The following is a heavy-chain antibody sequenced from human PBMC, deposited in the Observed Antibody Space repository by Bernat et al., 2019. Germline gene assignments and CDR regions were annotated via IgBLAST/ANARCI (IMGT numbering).Heavy chain of an antibody. CDR2: IYYSGST. Sequence: QLQLQESGPGLVKPSETLSLTCTVSGGSISSSSYYWGWIRQPPGKGLEWIGSIYYSGSTYYNPSLKSRVTRSVDTSKDQFSLKLRSVTAADTAVYYCATRVVVAATWGGGGYYFDYWGQGTLVTVSS. D-gene: IGHD2-15*01. J-gene: IGHJ4*02. CDR3: ATRVVVAATWGGGGYYFDY. V-gene: IGHV4-39*01. CDR1: GGSISSSSYY.